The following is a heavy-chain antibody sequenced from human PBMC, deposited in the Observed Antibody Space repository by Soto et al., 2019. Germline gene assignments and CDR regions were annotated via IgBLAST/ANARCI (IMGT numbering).Heavy chain of an antibody. CDR1: GDSISRSVW. CDR3: ARKAWVRFDY. J-gene: IGHJ4*02. Sequence: PSETLSLTCAVSGDSISRSVWWTWVRQPPGKGLEWIGEVFRNGDTNYNPSLKSRVTMSVDKSTNDFSLKVTSVTAADTAIYYCARKAWVRFDYWGQGALVTVSS. CDR2: VFRNGDT. D-gene: IGHD7-27*01. V-gene: IGHV4-4*02.